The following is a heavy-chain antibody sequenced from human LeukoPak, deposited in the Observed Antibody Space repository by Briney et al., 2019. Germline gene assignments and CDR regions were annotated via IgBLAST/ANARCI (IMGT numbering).Heavy chain of an antibody. J-gene: IGHJ5*02. CDR1: GGTFSSYA. V-gene: IGHV1-69*05. CDR3: ARGRVPAANNWFDP. D-gene: IGHD2-2*01. Sequence: ASVKVSCKASGGTFSSYAISWVRQAPGQGLEWMGGIIPIFGTANYAQKFQGRVTITTDESTSTAYMELSSLRSEDTAVYYCARGRVPAANNWFDPWGQGTLVTVSS. CDR2: IIPIFGTA.